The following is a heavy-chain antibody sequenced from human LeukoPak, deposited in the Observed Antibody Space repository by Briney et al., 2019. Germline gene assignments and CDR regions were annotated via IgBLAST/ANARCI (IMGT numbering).Heavy chain of an antibody. J-gene: IGHJ4*02. CDR2: ISGSGSNT. Sequence: GGSLTLYCAASGLTFSSDAMTWGRQAPGKGLEWVSGISGSGSNTYYADSVKGRFTISRDNSKNTLYLQMNSLRAEDTAAYYCAKGTYDSRGHFDYWGQGTLVSVSS. CDR3: AKGTYDSRGHFDY. V-gene: IGHV3-23*01. CDR1: GLTFSSDA. D-gene: IGHD3-22*01.